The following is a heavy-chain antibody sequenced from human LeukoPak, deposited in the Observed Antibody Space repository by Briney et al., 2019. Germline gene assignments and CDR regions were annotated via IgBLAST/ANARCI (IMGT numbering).Heavy chain of an antibody. CDR1: GFTFSSYA. V-gene: IGHV3-21*01. Sequence: PGGSLRLSCAASGFTFSSYAMNWVRQAPGKGLEWVSSISSSSSYIYYADSVKGRFTISRDNAKNSLYLQMNSLRAEDTAVYYCARDLKLYYDIPGAFDIWGQGTMVTVSS. J-gene: IGHJ3*02. D-gene: IGHD3-9*01. CDR2: ISSSSSYI. CDR3: ARDLKLYYDIPGAFDI.